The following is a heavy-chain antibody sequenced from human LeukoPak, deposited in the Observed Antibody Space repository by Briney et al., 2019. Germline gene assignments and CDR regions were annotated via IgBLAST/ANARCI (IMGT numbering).Heavy chain of an antibody. Sequence: GGSLRLSCAASGFTFSNYAMHWVRQAPGKGLEWVAIISYDRGNNYYADSVKGRFTISRDNSKNTLFLQMNSLRAEDTAVYYCAKTDYGDRSLDYWGQGTLVTVSS. CDR1: GFTFSNYA. J-gene: IGHJ4*02. CDR3: AKTDYGDRSLDY. V-gene: IGHV3-30*18. CDR2: ISYDRGNN. D-gene: IGHD4-17*01.